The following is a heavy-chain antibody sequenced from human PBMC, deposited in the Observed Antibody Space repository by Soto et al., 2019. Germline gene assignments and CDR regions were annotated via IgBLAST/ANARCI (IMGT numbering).Heavy chain of an antibody. CDR3: AKGKAAQRLEYAEYFQH. CDR1: GFTFSSYG. CDR2: ISYDGSNK. J-gene: IGHJ1*01. V-gene: IGHV3-30*18. D-gene: IGHD6-25*01. Sequence: QVQLVESGGGVVQPGRSLRLSCAASGFTFSSYGMHWVRQAPGKGLEWVAVISYDGSNKYYADSVKGRFTISRDNSKNTLYLQMNSLRAEDTAVYYCAKGKAAQRLEYAEYFQHWGQGTLGTVSS.